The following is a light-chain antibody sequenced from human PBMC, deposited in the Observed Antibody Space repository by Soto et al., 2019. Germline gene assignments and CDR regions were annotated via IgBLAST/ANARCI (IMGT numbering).Light chain of an antibody. V-gene: IGLV2-14*01. CDR2: EVN. CDR1: SSDIGRYNY. Sequence: HSVLTQPASVSGSPGQSITISCTGTSSDIGRYNYVSWFQQHPGKVPKLVIFEVNYRPSGVSDRFSGSKSGNTASLTITGPQAEDEADYYCTSCITANTRCVFGSGTKVT. CDR3: TSCITANTRCV. J-gene: IGLJ1*01.